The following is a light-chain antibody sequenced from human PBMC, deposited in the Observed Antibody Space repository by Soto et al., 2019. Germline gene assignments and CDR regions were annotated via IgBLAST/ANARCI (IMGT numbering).Light chain of an antibody. Sequence: QSVLTQPPAVSGAPGQRVTISCTGSSSNIGAGYDVHWYQQLPGTAPKLLIYGNSNRPSGVTDRFSGSKSGTSASLAITGLQAEDEADYYCQSYESSLSALFGGGTKLTVL. CDR1: SSNIGAGYD. J-gene: IGLJ3*02. CDR2: GNS. CDR3: QSYESSLSAL. V-gene: IGLV1-40*01.